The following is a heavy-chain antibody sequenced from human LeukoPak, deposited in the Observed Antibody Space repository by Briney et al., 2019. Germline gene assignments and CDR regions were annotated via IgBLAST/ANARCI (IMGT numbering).Heavy chain of an antibody. J-gene: IGHJ3*02. Sequence: PGGSLRLSCAASGFTFSSYAMSWVRQAPGRGLEWVSAISGSGGSTYYADSVKGRFTISRDNSKNTLYLQMNSLRAEDTAVYYCAKGQPYNFITMIVVVGDAFDIWGQGTMVTVSS. V-gene: IGHV3-23*01. CDR1: GFTFSSYA. D-gene: IGHD3-22*01. CDR2: ISGSGGST. CDR3: AKGQPYNFITMIVVVGDAFDI.